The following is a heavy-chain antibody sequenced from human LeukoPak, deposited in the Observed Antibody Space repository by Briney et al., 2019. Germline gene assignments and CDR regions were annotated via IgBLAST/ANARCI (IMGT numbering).Heavy chain of an antibody. D-gene: IGHD3-10*01. Sequence: GGSLRLSCAASGFTFSSYAMSWVRQAPGKGLEWVSAISGSGGSTYYADSVKGRFTISRDNSKNTLYLQMNSLRAEDTAVYYCARGSTPLLWFGELKDNWFDPWGQGTLVTVSS. J-gene: IGHJ5*02. CDR3: ARGSTPLLWFGELKDNWFDP. CDR1: GFTFSSYA. V-gene: IGHV3-23*01. CDR2: ISGSGGST.